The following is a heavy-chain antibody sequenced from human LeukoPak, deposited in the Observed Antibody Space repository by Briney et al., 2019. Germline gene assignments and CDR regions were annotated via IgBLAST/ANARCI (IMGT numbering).Heavy chain of an antibody. CDR3: ARDLGLSLDY. J-gene: IGHJ4*02. CDR1: GGSIRGYY. Sequence: PSETLSLTCSVSGGSIRGYYWSWIRQPAGKGLEWIGRVFTDGSSNYNPSLKSRVTMSEDTPNNQFSLKLSSVTAADTAVYYCARDLGLSLDYWGQGTLVTVSS. D-gene: IGHD3-16*01. CDR2: VFTDGSS. V-gene: IGHV4-4*07.